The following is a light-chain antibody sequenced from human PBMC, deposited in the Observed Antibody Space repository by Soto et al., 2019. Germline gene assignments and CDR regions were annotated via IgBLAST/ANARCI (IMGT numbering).Light chain of an antibody. CDR2: DAS. Sequence: EVVLTQSPATLSLSPGERATLSCRASQSLSTYLAWYQQKPGQAPRLLIYDASNRATGIPARFSGSGSGTDFTLTISSLEPEDFAVYYCQQRSNWPYVFTFGQGTKLEIK. CDR1: QSLSTY. CDR3: QQRSNWPYVFT. J-gene: IGKJ2*01. V-gene: IGKV3-11*01.